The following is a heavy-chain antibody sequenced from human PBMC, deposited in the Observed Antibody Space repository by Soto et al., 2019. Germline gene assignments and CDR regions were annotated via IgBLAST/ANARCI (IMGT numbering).Heavy chain of an antibody. Sequence: QVQLQEAGPGLVKASGTLSLTRTVSGGSISSFYLSWIRPPPGKGLEWIGYIYYSGSINYNPSLKSRVTISVDTSKNQFSLKLSSVTAADTAVYYCARRGYIGYDDYWGQGTLVTVSS. D-gene: IGHD5-12*01. CDR3: ARRGYIGYDDY. J-gene: IGHJ4*02. V-gene: IGHV4-59*08. CDR1: GGSISSFY. CDR2: IYYSGSI.